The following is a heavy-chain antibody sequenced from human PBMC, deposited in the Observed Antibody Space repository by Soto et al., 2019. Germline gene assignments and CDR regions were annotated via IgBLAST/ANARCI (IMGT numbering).Heavy chain of an antibody. CDR3: AKDSGFDYYGSGRHPYDY. CDR1: GFTFSSYG. CDR2: ISYDGSNK. V-gene: IGHV3-30*18. Sequence: QVQLVESGGGVVQPGRSLRLSCAASGFTFSSYGMHWVRQAPGKGLEWVAVISYDGSNKYYADSVKGRFTISRDNSKNTLYLQMNSLRAEDTAVYYCAKDSGFDYYGSGRHPYDYWGQGTLVTVSS. D-gene: IGHD3-10*01. J-gene: IGHJ4*02.